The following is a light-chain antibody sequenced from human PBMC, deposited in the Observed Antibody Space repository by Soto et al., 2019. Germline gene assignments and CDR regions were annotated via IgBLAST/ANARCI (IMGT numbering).Light chain of an antibody. V-gene: IGKV3-20*01. CDR1: QSVSSN. Sequence: EIVLTQSPATLSLSPGERATLSCRASQSVSSNLAWYQHKPGQSPRLLIYGASNRATGIPDRFSGSGSETDFTLTISRLEPEDFAVYYCQQYSRSPRTFGQGTKVDIK. CDR2: GAS. J-gene: IGKJ1*01. CDR3: QQYSRSPRT.